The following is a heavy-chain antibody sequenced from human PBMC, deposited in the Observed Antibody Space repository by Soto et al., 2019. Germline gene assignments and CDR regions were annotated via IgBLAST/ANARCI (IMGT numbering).Heavy chain of an antibody. D-gene: IGHD6-19*01. J-gene: IGHJ4*02. CDR3: ARGGRGSGLYFLYYFDL. CDR1: AGSLSNYY. Sequence: QVQLQESGPGLVKPSETLSLTCSVSAGSLSNYYWTWIRQSPGMGLAWIGEIYHTGSTKYNPSLKSRVAISVDMSKNQSSLTLSSVTPADTAVYYCARGGRGSGLYFLYYFDLWGQGTLITVSS. CDR2: IYHTGST. V-gene: IGHV4-59*01.